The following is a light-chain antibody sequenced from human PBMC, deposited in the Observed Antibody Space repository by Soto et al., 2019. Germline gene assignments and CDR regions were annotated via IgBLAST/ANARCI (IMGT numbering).Light chain of an antibody. CDR3: QQRSNWQWT. CDR1: ESVSTF. CDR2: EAS. J-gene: IGKJ1*01. Sequence: EILLTQSPATLSLSPGERATLSCRASESVSTFLAWYQQKPGQAPRLLIYEASSRATGIPARFSGGGSGTVFTLTISRLEPEDFEVYYCQQRSNWQWTFGQGTKV. V-gene: IGKV3D-11*02.